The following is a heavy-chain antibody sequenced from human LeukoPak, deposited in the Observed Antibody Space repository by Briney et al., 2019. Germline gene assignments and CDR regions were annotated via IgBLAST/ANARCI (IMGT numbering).Heavy chain of an antibody. CDR2: ISAYNGNT. D-gene: IGHD3-16*02. Sequence: ASVKVSCNASGYIFTSYGISWVRQAPGQGLEWMGWISAYNGNTNYAQKLQGRVTMTTDTSTSTAYMELRSLRSDDTAVYYCARGPDYDYVWGSYRQRYYFDYWGQGTLVTVSS. CDR3: ARGPDYDYVWGSYRQRYYFDY. CDR1: GYIFTSYG. V-gene: IGHV1-18*01. J-gene: IGHJ4*02.